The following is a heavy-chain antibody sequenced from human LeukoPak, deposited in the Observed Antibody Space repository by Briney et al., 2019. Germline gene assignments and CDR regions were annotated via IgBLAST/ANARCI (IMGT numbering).Heavy chain of an antibody. CDR1: GGSITTDS. J-gene: IGHJ4*02. CDR2: IYTSGNT. V-gene: IGHV4-4*07. CDR3: AGGSFDFWSGYYPY. D-gene: IGHD3-3*01. Sequence: PSETLSLTCTVSGGSITTDSWGWIRQPVRKGVEWIGRIYTSGNTNYNPSLRSRVTILVDKSKNQFSLKLRSMTAADTAVYYCAGGSFDFWSGYYPYWGQGTLVTVSA.